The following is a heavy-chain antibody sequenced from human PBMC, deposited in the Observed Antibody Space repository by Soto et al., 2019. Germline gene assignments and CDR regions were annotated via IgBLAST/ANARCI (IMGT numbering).Heavy chain of an antibody. CDR2: IFYSGRT. D-gene: IGHD1-26*01. J-gene: IGHJ4*02. V-gene: IGHV4-59*01. CDR1: GASISSYY. Sequence: SETLSLTCTVSGASISSYYWSWIRQPPGKGLEWIGYIFYSGRTNYNPSLKSRVTISTDTSKNQFSLKLNSVTAADTAVYYCARDYSRIFDHWGQGTLVTVSS. CDR3: ARDYSRIFDH.